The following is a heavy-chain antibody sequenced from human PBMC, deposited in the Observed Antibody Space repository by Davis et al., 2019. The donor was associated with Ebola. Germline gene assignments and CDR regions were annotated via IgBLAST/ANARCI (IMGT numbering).Heavy chain of an antibody. J-gene: IGHJ4*02. V-gene: IGHV1-46*01. CDR1: GYIFTAYF. D-gene: IGHD3-10*01. CDR2: INPSIGNT. CDR3: ASGEFVDF. Sequence: ASVKVSCKASGYIFTAYFMHWVRQAPGQGLEWMGLINPSIGNTSLAQKFQGRVTLTRDTSTNTVHMDLSSLKSDDPAIYYCASGEFVDFWGQGTLVTVSS.